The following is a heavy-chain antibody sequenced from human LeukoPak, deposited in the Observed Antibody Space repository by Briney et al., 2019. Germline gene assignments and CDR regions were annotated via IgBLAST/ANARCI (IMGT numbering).Heavy chain of an antibody. V-gene: IGHV3-7*03. CDR2: IKQDGSEK. CDR3: ARVNYGDYLPSFDY. Sequence: GGSLRLSCAASGFTFSSYWMSWVRQAPGKGLEWVANIKQDGSEKYYVDSVKGRFTISRDNAKNSLYLQMNSLRAEDTAMYYCARVNYGDYLPSFDYWGQGTLVTVSS. D-gene: IGHD4-17*01. J-gene: IGHJ4*02. CDR1: GFTFSSYW.